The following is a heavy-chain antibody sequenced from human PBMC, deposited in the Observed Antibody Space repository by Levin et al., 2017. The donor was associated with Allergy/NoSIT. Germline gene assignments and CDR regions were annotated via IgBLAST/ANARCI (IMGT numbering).Heavy chain of an antibody. D-gene: IGHD3-10*01. CDR3: ARGNYYGSGSYYRTVVTARSYYSGMDV. V-gene: IGHV1-18*01. CDR1: GYTFTSYG. J-gene: IGHJ6*02. CDR2: ISAYKGNT. Sequence: GASVKVSCKASGYTFTSYGISWVRQAPGQGLEWMGWISAYKGNTNYAQKLQDRVTMTTDTSTSTAYMELRSLRSDDTAVYYCARGNYYGSGSYYRTVVTARSYYSGMDVWGQGTTVTVSS.